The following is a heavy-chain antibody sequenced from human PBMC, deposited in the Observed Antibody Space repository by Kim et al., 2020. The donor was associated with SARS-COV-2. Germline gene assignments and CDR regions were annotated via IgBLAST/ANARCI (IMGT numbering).Heavy chain of an antibody. Sequence: GGSLRLSCAASGFTFSSYAMSWVRQAPGKGLEWVSAISGSGGSTYYADSVKGRFTISRDNSKNTLYLKMNSLRAEDTAVYYCAKYYSTYYYGSGTADPWGQGTLVTVSS. D-gene: IGHD3-10*01. CDR2: ISGSGGST. CDR3: AKYYSTYYYGSGTADP. CDR1: GFTFSSYA. V-gene: IGHV3-23*01. J-gene: IGHJ5*02.